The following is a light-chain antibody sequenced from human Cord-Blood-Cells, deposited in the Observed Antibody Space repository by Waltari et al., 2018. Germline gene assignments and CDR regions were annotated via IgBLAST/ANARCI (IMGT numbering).Light chain of an antibody. CDR1: SSDVGSYNL. V-gene: IGLV2-23*01. J-gene: IGLJ2*01. CDR2: EGS. CDR3: CSYAGSSTVV. Sequence: QSALTQPASVSGSPGQSITIPCTGTSSDVGSYNLVSWYQQHPGKAPKLMIYEGSKRPSGVSKRFSGSKSGNTASLTISGLQAEDEADYYCCSYAGSSTVVFGGGTKLTVL.